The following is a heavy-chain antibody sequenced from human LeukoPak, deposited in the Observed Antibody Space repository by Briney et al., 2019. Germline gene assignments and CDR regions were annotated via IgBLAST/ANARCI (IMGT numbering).Heavy chain of an antibody. CDR3: AREKQVWYSSSWDFDY. Sequence: PSETLSLTCAVYGGSFSGYYWSWIRQPPGKGLEWIGEINHSGSTNYNPSLKSRVTISVDTSKNQFSLKLSSVTAADTAVYYCAREKQVWYSSSWDFDYWGQGTLVTVSS. D-gene: IGHD6-13*01. CDR2: INHSGST. J-gene: IGHJ4*02. V-gene: IGHV4-34*01. CDR1: GGSFSGYY.